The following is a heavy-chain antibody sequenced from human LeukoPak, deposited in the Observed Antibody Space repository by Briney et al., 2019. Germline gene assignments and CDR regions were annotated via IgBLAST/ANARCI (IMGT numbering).Heavy chain of an antibody. CDR2: IYSSGST. V-gene: IGHV3-66*01. D-gene: IGHD2-21*02. J-gene: IGHJ3*02. CDR1: GFTVSSNY. Sequence: SGGSLRLSCAASGFTVSSNYMTWVRQTPGKGLEWVSVIYSSGSTYYADSVKGRFTISRDNSKNTLYLQMNSLRAEDTAVYYCAREEVTTGAFDIWGQGTMVTVSS. CDR3: AREEVTTGAFDI.